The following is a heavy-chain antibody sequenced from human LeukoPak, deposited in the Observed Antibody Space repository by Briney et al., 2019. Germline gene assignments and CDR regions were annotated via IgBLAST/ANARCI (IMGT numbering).Heavy chain of an antibody. V-gene: IGHV4-34*01. CDR1: GGSFSGYY. D-gene: IGHD3-16*01. CDR2: INHSGST. Sequence: SETLSLTCAVYGGSFSGYYWSWIRQPPGEGLEWIGEINHSGSTNYNPSLKSRVTISVDTSKNQFSLKLSSVTAADTAVYYCARRVGDQCQFDYWGQGTLVTVSS. CDR3: ARRVGDQCQFDY. J-gene: IGHJ4*02.